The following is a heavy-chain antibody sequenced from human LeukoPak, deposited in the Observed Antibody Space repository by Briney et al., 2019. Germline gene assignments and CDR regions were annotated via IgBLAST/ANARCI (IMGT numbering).Heavy chain of an antibody. CDR3: ATGRWGSQPSEFDL. J-gene: IGHJ2*01. D-gene: IGHD7-27*01. CDR1: GFTFSTYA. CDR2: ISGSGGST. Sequence: GGSLRLSCAASGFTFSTYAMSWVRQAPGKGLEWVSGISGSGGSTYYADSVKGRFTISRDNSRDTLYLQMNSLRAEDTAVYYCATGRWGSQPSEFDLWGRGTLVIVSS. V-gene: IGHV3-23*01.